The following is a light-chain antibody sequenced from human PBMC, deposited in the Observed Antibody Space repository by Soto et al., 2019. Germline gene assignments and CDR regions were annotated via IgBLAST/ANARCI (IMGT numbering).Light chain of an antibody. Sequence: EIVLKQSPGILSLSPGERASLSCVASQSISSSFLAWYQQKPGQAPRLLIYGASSRATGIPDRFSGTGSETDFTLTISRLEPEDFAVYYCQQYDNSPITFGQGTRLEIK. V-gene: IGKV3-20*01. CDR2: GAS. CDR1: QSISSSF. J-gene: IGKJ5*01. CDR3: QQYDNSPIT.